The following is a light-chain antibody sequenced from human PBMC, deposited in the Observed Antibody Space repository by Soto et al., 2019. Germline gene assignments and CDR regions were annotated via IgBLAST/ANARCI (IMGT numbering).Light chain of an antibody. CDR2: WAS. V-gene: IGKV4-1*01. J-gene: IGKJ1*01. Sequence: DIVMSQSPESLTVSLGEKATSNCKSNQTVLKTSNNQNYLAGYQQKPGQSPKLLNYWASNRDSGVPERFSGSGSGTDFTLTISSLQAEDVAVYYCQQYYSSRWPFGQGTRVEIK. CDR1: QTVLKTSNNQNY. CDR3: QQYYSSRWP.